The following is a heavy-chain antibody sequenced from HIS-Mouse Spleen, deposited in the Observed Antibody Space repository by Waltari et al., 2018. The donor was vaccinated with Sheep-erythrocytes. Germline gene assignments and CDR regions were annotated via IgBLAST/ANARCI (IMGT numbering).Heavy chain of an antibody. CDR1: GFTVSRNY. D-gene: IGHD1-7*01. J-gene: IGHJ3*02. CDR3: ARDSNWNYAFDI. Sequence: EVQLVESGGGLVQPGGSLRPSCAASGFTVSRNYMCWVRQAPGKGLEWVSVIYSGGSTYYADSVKGRFTISRDNSKNTLYLQMNSLRAEDTAVYYCARDSNWNYAFDIWGQGTMVTVSS. V-gene: IGHV3-66*01. CDR2: IYSGGST.